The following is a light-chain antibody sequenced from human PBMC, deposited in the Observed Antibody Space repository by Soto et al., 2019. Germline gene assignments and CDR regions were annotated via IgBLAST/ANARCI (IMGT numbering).Light chain of an antibody. V-gene: IGKV3-15*01. Sequence: EIVMTQSPATLSVSPGERATLSCSASQSVSSNLAWYQQKPGQAPRLLIYGASNRATGIPARFSGSGSGTEFTLTISSLQSEDFEVYYCQQYNNWPRTFGQGTKVEIK. J-gene: IGKJ1*01. CDR3: QQYNNWPRT. CDR1: QSVSSN. CDR2: GAS.